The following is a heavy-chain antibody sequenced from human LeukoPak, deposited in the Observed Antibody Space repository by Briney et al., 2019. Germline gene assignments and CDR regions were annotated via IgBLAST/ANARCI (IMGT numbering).Heavy chain of an antibody. Sequence: GGSLRLSCTASGFTFSSYDMNWVRQAPGKGLEWVSYISSSGSTIYHADSVKGRFTISRDNAKKSLYLQMNSLRAEDTAVYYCARLTYDKRFDPWDQGTLVTVSS. J-gene: IGHJ5*02. CDR2: ISSSGSTI. CDR1: GFTFSSYD. V-gene: IGHV3-48*03. CDR3: ARLTYDKRFDP. D-gene: IGHD3-9*01.